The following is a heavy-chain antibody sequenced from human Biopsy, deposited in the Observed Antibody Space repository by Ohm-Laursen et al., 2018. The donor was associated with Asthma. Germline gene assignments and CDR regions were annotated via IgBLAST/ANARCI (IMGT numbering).Heavy chain of an antibody. J-gene: IGHJ4*02. CDR3: ARGGSRDLWGTYRYPWDY. CDR2: ISWSSSYT. V-gene: IGHV3-11*06. CDR1: GFSLSDYY. Sequence: GSLRLSCAASGFSLSDYYMNWIRQAPGKGLEWVSYISWSSSYTNYADSVKGRFTISRDNAKNSLFLQMNSLRAEDTAVYYCARGGSRDLWGTYRYPWDYWGQGTLVTVSS. D-gene: IGHD3-16*02.